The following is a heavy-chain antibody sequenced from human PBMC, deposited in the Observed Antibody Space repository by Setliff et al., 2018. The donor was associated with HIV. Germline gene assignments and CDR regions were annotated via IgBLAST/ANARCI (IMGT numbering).Heavy chain of an antibody. CDR3: ERGNTISEVVTTNWLDP. V-gene: IGHV4-59*01. J-gene: IGHJ5*02. CDR2: IDYRGST. D-gene: IGHD3-3*01. CDR1: GDSISRYY. Sequence: SETLSLTCSVSGDSISRYYWSWIRQPPGKGLEWIGYIDYRGSTSYNTSLRSRVTISEDTSKEQISLRLRFVTAADKAVYYCERGNTISEVVTTNWLDPWGQGILVTVSS.